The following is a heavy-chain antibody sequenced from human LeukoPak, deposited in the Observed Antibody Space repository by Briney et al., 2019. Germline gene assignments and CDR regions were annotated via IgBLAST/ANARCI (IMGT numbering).Heavy chain of an antibody. CDR1: GGSFSGYY. Sequence: PSETLSLTCAVYGGSFSGYYWSWIRQPPGKGLEWIGQINHSGTTNFNPSLKSRVTISVDTSKNQFSLNLTSVTAADTAVYYRARGSVVPARTRHDYFDPWGQGTLVTVSS. CDR2: INHSGTT. V-gene: IGHV4-34*01. J-gene: IGHJ5*02. CDR3: ARGSVVPARTRHDYFDP. D-gene: IGHD2-2*01.